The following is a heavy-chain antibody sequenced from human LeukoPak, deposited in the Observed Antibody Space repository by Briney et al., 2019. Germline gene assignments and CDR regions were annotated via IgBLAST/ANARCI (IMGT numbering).Heavy chain of an antibody. Sequence: GGSLRLSCTTSGFNFRAYWMGWFRQAPGKGLEWVGFIRSKAYGGTTEYAASVKGRFTISRDDSKSIAYLQMNSLKTEDTAVYYCTRAPSGYIFDYWGQGTLVTVSS. J-gene: IGHJ4*02. CDR2: IRSKAYGGTT. V-gene: IGHV3-49*03. CDR3: TRAPSGYIFDY. CDR1: GFNFRAYW. D-gene: IGHD3-3*01.